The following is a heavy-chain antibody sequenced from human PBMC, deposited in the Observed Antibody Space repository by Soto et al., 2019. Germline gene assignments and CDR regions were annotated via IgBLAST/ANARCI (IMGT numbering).Heavy chain of an antibody. Sequence: GGSLRLSCAASGFTFDDYAMHWVRQAPGKGLEWVSGISWNSGSIGYADSVKGRFTISRDNAKNSLYLQMNSLRAEDTALYYCAKDQGPGQAVAGTPYYYGMDVWGQGTTVTVSS. CDR3: AKDQGPGQAVAGTPYYYGMDV. J-gene: IGHJ6*02. CDR2: ISWNSGSI. D-gene: IGHD6-19*01. CDR1: GFTFDDYA. V-gene: IGHV3-9*01.